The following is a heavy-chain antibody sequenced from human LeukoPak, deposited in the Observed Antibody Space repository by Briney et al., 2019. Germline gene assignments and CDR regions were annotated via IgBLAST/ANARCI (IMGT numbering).Heavy chain of an antibody. CDR1: GFTFSNYY. D-gene: IGHD3-22*01. J-gene: IGHJ1*01. CDR3: ARVEFYYDSSGYVGEYFQH. V-gene: IGHV3-11*01. Sequence: GGSLRFSCAASGFTFSNYYLSWIRQAPGKGLEWLSYISSSATNIQYADSVRGRFTISRDNAKNSLYLQMNRLRDEDTAIYYCARVEFYYDSSGYVGEYFQHWGQGTVVTVSS. CDR2: ISSSATNI.